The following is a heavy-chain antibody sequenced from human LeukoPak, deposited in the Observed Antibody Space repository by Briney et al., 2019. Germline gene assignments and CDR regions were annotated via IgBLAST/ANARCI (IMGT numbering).Heavy chain of an antibody. D-gene: IGHD2-21*01. J-gene: IGHJ4*02. CDR2: IYHSGST. V-gene: IGHV4-38-2*01. CDR3: ATGDQVAYCGGDCRSVVDY. CDR1: GYSISSGYY. Sequence: SETLSLTCGVSGYSISSGYYWGWIRQPPGKGLERIGSIYHSGSTYYNPFLKSRVTISVDTSKNQFSLKLSSVTAADTAVYHCATGDQVAYCGGDCRSVVDYWGQGTLVTVSS.